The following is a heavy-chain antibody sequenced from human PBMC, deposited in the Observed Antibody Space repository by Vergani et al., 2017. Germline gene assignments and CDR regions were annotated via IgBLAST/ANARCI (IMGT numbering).Heavy chain of an antibody. Sequence: EVQLVESGGSLVKPGGSLRLSCAASGFIFSNYSMNWVRQAPGKGLEWVSSISSSSSYIYYADSVKGRFTISRDNAKNSLYLQMNSLRAEDTAVYYCARDRGYSYGTIFDYWGQGTLVTVSS. V-gene: IGHV3-21*04. CDR1: GFIFSNYS. CDR3: ARDRGYSYGTIFDY. CDR2: ISSSSSYI. J-gene: IGHJ4*02. D-gene: IGHD5-18*01.